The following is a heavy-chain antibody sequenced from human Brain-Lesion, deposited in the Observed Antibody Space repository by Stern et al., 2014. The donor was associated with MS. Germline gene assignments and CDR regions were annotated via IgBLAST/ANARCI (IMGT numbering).Heavy chain of an antibody. CDR2: IIPIFGSP. CDR1: GGTFGTYP. V-gene: IGHV1-69*06. Sequence: VQLVESGPEVKKPGSSGQVSCKASGGTFGTYPITWLRQAPGQGLEWMGRIIPIFGSPNYAQKFQGRVTITADRSTTTVYMKLSSLKSDDAAVYYCAKDCPALVTNWFDPWGRGTLVTVSS. CDR3: AKDCPALVTNWFDP. J-gene: IGHJ5*02. D-gene: IGHD5-18*01.